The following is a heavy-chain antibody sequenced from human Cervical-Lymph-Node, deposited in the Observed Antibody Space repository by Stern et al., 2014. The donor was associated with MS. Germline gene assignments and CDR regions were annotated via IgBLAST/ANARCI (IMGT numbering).Heavy chain of an antibody. J-gene: IGHJ6*02. D-gene: IGHD3-22*01. Sequence: EVQLVESGGDLVQPGGSLRLSCAASGFTFNKYAMNWVRQAPGKGLEWVSTISGSGSSIYYADSVKGRFTISRDKSENTLYLQMHSLRAEDTAIYYCAKQYFDSSGYSYYYGMDVWGQGTTVTVSS. CDR1: GFTFNKYA. CDR3: AKQYFDSSGYSYYYGMDV. V-gene: IGHV3-23*04. CDR2: ISGSGSSI.